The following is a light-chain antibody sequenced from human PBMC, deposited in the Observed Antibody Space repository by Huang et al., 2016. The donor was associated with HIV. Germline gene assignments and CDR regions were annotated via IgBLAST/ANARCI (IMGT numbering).Light chain of an antibody. J-gene: IGKJ2*01. CDR1: QTVRNSF. CDR2: DAS. CDR3: QQYGDSSYS. Sequence: EIVLTQSPATLYLSPGESATLSCGATQTVRNSFLAWFQQKPGLAPRLLIYDASVSATGIPDRFSGSGSGTDFTLTINRLEPEDFAVYYCQQYGDSSYSFGQGTKLQIK. V-gene: IGKV3D-20*01.